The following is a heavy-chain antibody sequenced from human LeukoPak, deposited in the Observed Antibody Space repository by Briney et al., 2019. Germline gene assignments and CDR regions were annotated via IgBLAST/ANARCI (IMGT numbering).Heavy chain of an antibody. J-gene: IGHJ4*02. CDR3: ARGKYSFDY. CDR2: ISSSGSTI. CDR1: GFTFSDSY. V-gene: IGHV3-11*01. Sequence: GGSLRLSCAASGFTFSDSYISWIRQAPGKGLEYISISSSGSTIYYADSVKGRFTLSRDNAKNSLSLEMNSLRAEDTAVYYCARGKYSFDYWGQGTLVTVSS.